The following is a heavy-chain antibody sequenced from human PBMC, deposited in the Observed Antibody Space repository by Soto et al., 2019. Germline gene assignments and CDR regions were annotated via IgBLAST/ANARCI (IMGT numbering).Heavy chain of an antibody. V-gene: IGHV3-23*01. CDR3: TKDRPRRTSGYFFDD. CDR1: GFTSSTYA. Sequence: GGSLRLSCAASGFTSSTYAMAWVRHAPGEGLEWVSQLSASGLNTDNADPVKGRFYISRDNSKNTESLHMNSLRAEDTALYYSTKDRPRRTSGYFFDDWGQGTPVTVCS. CDR2: LSASGLNT. D-gene: IGHD1-1*01. J-gene: IGHJ4*02.